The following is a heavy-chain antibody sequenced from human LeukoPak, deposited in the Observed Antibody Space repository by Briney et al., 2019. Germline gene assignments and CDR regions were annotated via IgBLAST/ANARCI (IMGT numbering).Heavy chain of an antibody. CDR2: IYYSGST. CDR3: ARDIASFFGYHFWGFFDY. CDR1: GGSISSYY. Sequence: SETLSLTCTVSGGSISSYYWSWIRQPPGKGLEWIGYIYYSGSTNYNPSLKSRVTISVDTSKNQFSLKLSSVTAADTAVYYCARDIASFFGYHFWGFFDYWGQGTLVTVSS. D-gene: IGHD5-12*01. J-gene: IGHJ4*02. V-gene: IGHV4-59*01.